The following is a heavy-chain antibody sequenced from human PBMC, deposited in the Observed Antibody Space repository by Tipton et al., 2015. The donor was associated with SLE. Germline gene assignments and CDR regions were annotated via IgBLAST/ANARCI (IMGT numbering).Heavy chain of an antibody. CDR3: ATDTIFRVVSFFDS. Sequence: TLSLTCTVSGGSINSGSYYWTWIRQPAGKGLEWIGRIYTGGSTKYNPSLESRVSISVDTSKYQFSLRLTSMTAADTAVYYCATDTIFRVVSFFDSWGQGTLVTVSS. D-gene: IGHD3-3*01. CDR2: IYTGGST. V-gene: IGHV4-61*02. CDR1: GGSINSGSYY. J-gene: IGHJ4*02.